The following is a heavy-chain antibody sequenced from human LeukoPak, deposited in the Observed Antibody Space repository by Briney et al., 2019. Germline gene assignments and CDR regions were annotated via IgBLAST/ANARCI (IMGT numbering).Heavy chain of an antibody. CDR1: GFTFSSYG. J-gene: IGHJ3*02. CDR2: IRYDGSNK. V-gene: IGHV3-30*02. Sequence: PGGSLRLSCAASGFTFSSYGMHWVRQAPGKGLEWVAFIRYDGSNKYYADSVKGRFTISRDNSKNTLYLQMNSLRAEDTAVYYCAKDPLYYSSSPTGGAFDIWGQGTMVTVSS. CDR3: AKDPLYYSSSPTGGAFDI. D-gene: IGHD6-6*01.